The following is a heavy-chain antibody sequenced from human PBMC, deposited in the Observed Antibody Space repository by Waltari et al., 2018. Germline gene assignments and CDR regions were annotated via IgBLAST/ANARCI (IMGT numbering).Heavy chain of an antibody. D-gene: IGHD4-17*01. Sequence: EVQLVESGGDLVKPGGSLRLSCEASGMTFNNAWMTWVRQAPGKGLEWVGRIKSKTDGGTTDFAAPVEGRFTISRDDSKKTMYLQMSSLKIEDTAVYYCTTDPVGLYGGDYWGQGTLVIVSS. CDR3: TTDPVGLYGGDY. J-gene: IGHJ4*02. CDR1: GMTFNNAW. CDR2: IKSKTDGGTT. V-gene: IGHV3-15*01.